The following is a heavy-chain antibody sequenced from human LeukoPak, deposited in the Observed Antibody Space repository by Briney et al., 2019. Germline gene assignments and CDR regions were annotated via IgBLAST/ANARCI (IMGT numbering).Heavy chain of an antibody. Sequence: GGSLRLSCAASGFTFSDYSMNWVRQAPGKGLEWISYVWISSGNTKYADSVKGRFTISGDSAKTSVFLQMNSLRVEDTAVYYCARDHRYAFDNWGQGTLVTVSS. CDR2: VWISSGNT. CDR1: GFTFSDYS. V-gene: IGHV3-48*04. CDR3: ARDHRYAFDN. D-gene: IGHD5-12*01. J-gene: IGHJ4*02.